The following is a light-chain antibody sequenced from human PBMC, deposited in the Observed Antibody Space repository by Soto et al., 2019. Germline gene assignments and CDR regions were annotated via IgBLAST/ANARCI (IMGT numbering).Light chain of an antibody. CDR3: QQYDTSPWT. CDR1: QSLATNY. Sequence: EIVLMQSPCTLSLSPGERATLSCGTSQSLATNYLAWYQQKPGQAPRLLIYDASSRATGIPDRFSGSGSGTDFTLTISRLEPEDFALYFCQQYDTSPWTFGQGTKV. J-gene: IGKJ1*01. CDR2: DAS. V-gene: IGKV3-20*01.